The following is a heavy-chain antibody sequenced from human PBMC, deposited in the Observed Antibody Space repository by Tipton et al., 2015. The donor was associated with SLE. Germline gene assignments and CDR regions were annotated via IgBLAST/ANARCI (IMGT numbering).Heavy chain of an antibody. D-gene: IGHD1-26*01. J-gene: IGHJ3*02. CDR2: IYTSGST. Sequence: LRLSCTVSGGSISSGSYYWSGIRQPAGKGLEWIGRIYTSGSTNYNPALKSRVTISVDTSKNQFSLKLSSVTAADTAVYYCARGATSGSPRAFDIWGQGTMVTVSS. CDR1: GGSISSGSYY. V-gene: IGHV4-61*02. CDR3: ARGATSGSPRAFDI.